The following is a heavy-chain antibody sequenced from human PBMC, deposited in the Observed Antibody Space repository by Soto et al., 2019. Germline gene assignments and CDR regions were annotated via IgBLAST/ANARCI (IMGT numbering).Heavy chain of an antibody. Sequence: PSETLSLTCTVSGGSISSGGYYWSWIRQHPGKGLEWIGCIYYSGSTYYNPSLKSRVTISVDTSKNQFSLKLSSVTAADTAVYYCARDGSDPNWFDPWGQGTLVTVSS. CDR2: IYYSGST. CDR1: GGSISSGGYY. J-gene: IGHJ5*02. D-gene: IGHD1-26*01. V-gene: IGHV4-31*03. CDR3: ARDGSDPNWFDP.